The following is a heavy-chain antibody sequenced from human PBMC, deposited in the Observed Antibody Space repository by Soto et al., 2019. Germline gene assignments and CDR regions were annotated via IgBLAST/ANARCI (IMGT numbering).Heavy chain of an antibody. CDR1: GFSFRTSG. V-gene: IGHV3-33*01. D-gene: IGHD2-15*01. J-gene: IGHJ3*02. CDR3: ARGLPKVAGGAFDI. CDR2: MWYDGHVE. Sequence: QVHLVESGGGVVQPGRSLTLSCAASGFSFRTSGMHWVRQAPGKGLEWVTGMWYDGHVEGYLDSVKGRFTISRDNSNSLIALQMSHPRVDDTAVYYCARGLPKVAGGAFDIWGHGTMVTVSS.